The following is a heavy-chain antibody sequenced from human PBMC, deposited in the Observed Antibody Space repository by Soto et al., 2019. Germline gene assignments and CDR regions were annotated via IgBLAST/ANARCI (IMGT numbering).Heavy chain of an antibody. Sequence: QVQLVQSGAEVKKPGASVKVSCKASGNSFTTYYMHWVRQAPGQGLEWMGIINPSGGRTTYAQKFQGRVTMTRDTSTITFHMELSSLTSEDTAVYYCAGLYHYDSSGYYDYWGQGTLVTVSS. D-gene: IGHD3-22*01. CDR1: GNSFTTYY. J-gene: IGHJ4*02. CDR3: AGLYHYDSSGYYDY. CDR2: INPSGGRT. V-gene: IGHV1-46*01.